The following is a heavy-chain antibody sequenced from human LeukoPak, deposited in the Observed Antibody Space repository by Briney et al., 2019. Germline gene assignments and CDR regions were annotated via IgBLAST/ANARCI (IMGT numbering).Heavy chain of an antibody. D-gene: IGHD1-26*01. CDR2: IRSEADGGTV. V-gene: IGHV3-15*01. CDR3: PTIPGGAHPPHY. J-gene: IGHJ4*02. Sequence: PGGSLRLSCEGSGFRFKKAWMSWVRQSPAKGLEWIGRIRSEADGGTVEYAAVVKGRFTISRFDSEKTLYLEMNNLKPEDTAVYYGPTIPGGAHPPHYWAGGTVVSVSS. CDR1: GFRFKKAW.